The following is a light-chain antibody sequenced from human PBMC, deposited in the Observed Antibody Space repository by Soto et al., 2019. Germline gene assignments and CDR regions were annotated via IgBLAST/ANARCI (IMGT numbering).Light chain of an antibody. CDR3: QQYNNLPRT. J-gene: IGKJ1*01. Sequence: EIVMTLSPATLAVSPGARATLSCRASQSVSSNLAWYQQKPGQAPRLLIYGASTRATGIPARFSGSGSGTEFTLTISSLQSEDFAVYYCQQYNNLPRTFGQGTKVDIK. V-gene: IGKV3-15*01. CDR2: GAS. CDR1: QSVSSN.